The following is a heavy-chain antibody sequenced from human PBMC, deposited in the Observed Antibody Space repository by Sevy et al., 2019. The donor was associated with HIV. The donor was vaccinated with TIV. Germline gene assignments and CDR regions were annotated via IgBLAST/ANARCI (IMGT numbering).Heavy chain of an antibody. V-gene: IGHV4-59*08. J-gene: IGHJ3*02. CDR1: GGSINSDH. CDR2: VDYTGGT. CDR3: SRRNEFDI. Sequence: SETLSLTCTVSGGSINSDHWNWIRQPPGKELEWIGYVDYTGGTNYNPSLKNRVTISVDRTKNQFSLKLTSVTAADTAVYYCSRRNEFDIWGQGTMVTV.